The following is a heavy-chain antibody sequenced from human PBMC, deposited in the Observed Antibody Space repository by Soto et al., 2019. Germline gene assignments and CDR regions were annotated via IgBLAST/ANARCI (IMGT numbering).Heavy chain of an antibody. J-gene: IGHJ4*02. CDR3: ARLGGVDGALWFDY. CDR1: GGSIGVGYS. D-gene: IGHD1-26*01. Sequence: QVQLRESGPRLVKPSETLSLTCTVSGGSIGVGYSGPGTRKHPGKGREWIGDINYSGSTYYNPSLKSRITISVDTSKNQFSLRLSSVTAADTALYYCARLGGVDGALWFDYWGQGTLVTVSS. V-gene: IGHV4-31*03. CDR2: INYSGST.